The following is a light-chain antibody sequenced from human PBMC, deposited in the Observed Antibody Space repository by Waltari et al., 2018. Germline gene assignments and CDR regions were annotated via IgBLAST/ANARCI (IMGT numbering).Light chain of an antibody. V-gene: IGKV3-20*01. CDR1: QSIGRS. CDR2: DVS. CDR3: QKYERLPAT. J-gene: IGKJ1*01. Sequence: RASQSIGRSLVWYRQKPGQAPRLLIYDVSRRATGIPDRFSGSGYGTDFSLTISRLEPEDFAVYYCQKYERLPATFGQGTTVEIK.